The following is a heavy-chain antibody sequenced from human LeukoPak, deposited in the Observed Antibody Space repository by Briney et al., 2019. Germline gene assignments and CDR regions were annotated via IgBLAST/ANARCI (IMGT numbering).Heavy chain of an antibody. V-gene: IGHV4-59*02. CDR1: GGFVNGYY. CDR2: IYYSGTT. CDR3: ARGSSSAWYAIDI. Sequence: PSETLSLTCNVSGGFVNGYYWSWIRQSPGKGLEWIGYIYYSGTTDYSPSLKSRIAITVDTSESQFSLNMNSLTAADAAVYYCARGSSSAWYAIDIWGQGTLVTVSS. J-gene: IGHJ4*02. D-gene: IGHD6-19*01.